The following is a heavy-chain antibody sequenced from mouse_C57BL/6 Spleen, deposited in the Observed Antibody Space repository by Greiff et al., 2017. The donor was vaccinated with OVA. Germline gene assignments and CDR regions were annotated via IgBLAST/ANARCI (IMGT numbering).Heavy chain of an antibody. Sequence: QVQLQQPGAELVKPGASVKLSCKASGYTFTSYWMHWVKQRPGQGLEWIGRIHPNSGSTNYNEKFKSKATLTVDKSSSTAYMQLSSMSADDSAFYYCASALYDYDFDYWGQGTTLTVSS. CDR3: ASALYDYDFDY. D-gene: IGHD2-4*01. V-gene: IGHV1-64*01. CDR1: GYTFTSYW. CDR2: IHPNSGST. J-gene: IGHJ2*01.